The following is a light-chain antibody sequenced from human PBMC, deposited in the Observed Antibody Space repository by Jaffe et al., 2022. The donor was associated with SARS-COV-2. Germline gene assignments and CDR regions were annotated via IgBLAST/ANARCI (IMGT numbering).Light chain of an antibody. CDR3: QQRSNWPLT. J-gene: IGKJ4*01. CDR1: QSVSSY. CDR2: DAS. V-gene: IGKV3-11*01. Sequence: EIVLTQSPATLSLSPGERATLSCRASQSVSSYLTWYQQKPGQAPRLLIYDASNRASDIPGRFSGGGSGTDFTLTISSLEPEDFAVYYCQQRSNWPLTFGGGTKVEIK.